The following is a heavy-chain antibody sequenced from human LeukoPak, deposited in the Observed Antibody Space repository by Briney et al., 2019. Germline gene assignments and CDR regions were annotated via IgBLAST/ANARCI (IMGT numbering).Heavy chain of an antibody. CDR1: GFTFDDYA. CDR3: AKEKAVAGSIQH. CDR2: ISWNSGSI. V-gene: IGHV3-9*01. D-gene: IGHD6-19*01. J-gene: IGHJ1*01. Sequence: GRSLRLSCAASGFTFDDYAMHWVRQAPGKGLEWVSGISWNSGSIGYADSVKGRFTISRDNAKNSLYLQMNSLRAEDTAVYYCAKEKAVAGSIQHWGQGTLVTVSS.